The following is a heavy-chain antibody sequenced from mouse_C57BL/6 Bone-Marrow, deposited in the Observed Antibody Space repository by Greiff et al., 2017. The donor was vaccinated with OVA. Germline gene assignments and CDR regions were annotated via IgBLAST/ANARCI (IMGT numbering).Heavy chain of an antibody. V-gene: IGHV5-4*03. Sequence: EVKLQESGGGLVKPGGSLKLSCAASGFTFSSYAMSWVRQTPEKRLEWVATISDGGSYTYYPDNVKGRFTISRDNAKNNLYLQMSHLKSEDTAMYYCASYNYAMDYWGQGTSVTVSS. CDR2: ISDGGSYT. CDR3: ASYNYAMDY. J-gene: IGHJ4*01. CDR1: GFTFSSYA. D-gene: IGHD1-3*01.